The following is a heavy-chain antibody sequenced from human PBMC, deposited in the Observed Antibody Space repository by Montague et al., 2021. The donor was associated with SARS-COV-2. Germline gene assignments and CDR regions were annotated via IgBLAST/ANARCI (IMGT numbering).Heavy chain of an antibody. CDR1: GGSFSDYF. D-gene: IGHD3-22*01. CDR2: INHRGTS. J-gene: IGHJ4*02. Sequence: SETLSLTCAVYGGSFSDYFWTWIRQPPGKGLGWIGEINHRGTSNHNPSLKSRVSISVDTSKNQFSLYLGSVTAADTAVYYCARGRQHFNMIVVVMTGGEYYFDYWGQGTLVTISS. CDR3: ARGRQHFNMIVVVMTGGEYYFDY. V-gene: IGHV4-34*01.